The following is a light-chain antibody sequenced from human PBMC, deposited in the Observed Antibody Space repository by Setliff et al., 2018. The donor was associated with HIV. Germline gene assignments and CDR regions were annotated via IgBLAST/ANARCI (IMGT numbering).Light chain of an antibody. J-gene: IGLJ1*01. CDR1: NIGSKS. CDR2: YDS. V-gene: IGLV3-21*04. CDR3: QVWDSSSDHHV. Sequence: SYELTQPPSVSVAPGKTARITCGGNNIGSKSVHWYQQKPGQAPVLVIYYDSDRPSGIPERFSGSNSGNTATLTISRVEAGDEADYYCQVWDSSSDHHVFGTGTKV.